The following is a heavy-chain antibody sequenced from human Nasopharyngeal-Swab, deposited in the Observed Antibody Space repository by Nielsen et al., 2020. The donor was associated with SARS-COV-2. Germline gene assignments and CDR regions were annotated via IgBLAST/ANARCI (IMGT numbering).Heavy chain of an antibody. CDR1: GFTFSSYA. CDR3: AKDMEWFGELSSYYGMDV. V-gene: IGHV3-23*01. D-gene: IGHD3-10*01. CDR2: ISGSGGST. J-gene: IGHJ6*02. Sequence: GESLKISCAASGFTFSSYAMSWVRQAPGKGLEWVSAISGSGGSTYYADSVKGRFTISRDNSKNTLYLQMNSLRAEDTAVYYCAKDMEWFGELSSYYGMDVWGRGTTVTVSS.